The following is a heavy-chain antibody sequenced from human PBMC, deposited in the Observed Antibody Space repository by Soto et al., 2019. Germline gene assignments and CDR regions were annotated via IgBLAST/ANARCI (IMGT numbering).Heavy chain of an antibody. Sequence: QVQLVESGGVVVQPGRSLRLSRAASGFTFSSYAMHWVRQAPGKGLAWVAVISYDGSNKYYADSVKGRFTFSRDNSKNTLYLQMTSLRAEDTAVYYCARVPASSGRANFDYWGQGTLVTVSS. CDR1: GFTFSSYA. D-gene: IGHD2-15*01. CDR3: ARVPASSGRANFDY. J-gene: IGHJ4*02. V-gene: IGHV3-30-3*01. CDR2: ISYDGSNK.